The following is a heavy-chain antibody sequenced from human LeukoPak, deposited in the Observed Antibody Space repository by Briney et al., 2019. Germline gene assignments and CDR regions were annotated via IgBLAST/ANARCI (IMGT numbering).Heavy chain of an antibody. J-gene: IGHJ4*02. D-gene: IGHD3-10*01. CDR1: GFTFSSYA. Sequence: PGGSLRLSCAASGFTFSSYAMSWVRQAPGEGLEWVSAISGSGGSTYYADSVKGRFTISRDNSKNTLYLQMNSLRAEDTAVYYCAKLAVLLWFGETQTFDYWGQGTLVTVSS. V-gene: IGHV3-23*01. CDR3: AKLAVLLWFGETQTFDY. CDR2: ISGSGGST.